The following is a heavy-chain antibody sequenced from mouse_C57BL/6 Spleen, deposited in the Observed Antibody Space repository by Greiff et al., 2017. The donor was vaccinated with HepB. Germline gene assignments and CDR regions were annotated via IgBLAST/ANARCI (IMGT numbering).Heavy chain of an antibody. V-gene: IGHV5-4*01. CDR2: ISDGGSYT. J-gene: IGHJ1*03. CDR1: GFTFSSYA. D-gene: IGHD1-1*01. Sequence: EVKLMESGGGLVKPGGSLKLSCAASGFTFSSYAMSWVRQTPEKRLEWVATISDGGSYTYYPDNVKGRFTISRDNAKNNLYLQMSHLKSEDTAMYYCARDSHYGSSYGYFDVWGTGTTVTVSS. CDR3: ARDSHYGSSYGYFDV.